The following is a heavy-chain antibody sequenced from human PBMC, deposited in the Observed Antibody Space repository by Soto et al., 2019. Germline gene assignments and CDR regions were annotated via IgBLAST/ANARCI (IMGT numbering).Heavy chain of an antibody. J-gene: IGHJ3*02. CDR1: GFTFSSYA. D-gene: IGHD2-15*01. Sequence: GGSLRLSCAASGFTFSSYAMSWVRQAPGKGLEWVSAISGSGGSTYYADSVKGRFTISRDNSKNTLYPQMNSLRAEDTAVYYCAKDSLGYCSGGSCYLSDPFDIWGQGTMVTVSS. V-gene: IGHV3-23*01. CDR3: AKDSLGYCSGGSCYLSDPFDI. CDR2: ISGSGGST.